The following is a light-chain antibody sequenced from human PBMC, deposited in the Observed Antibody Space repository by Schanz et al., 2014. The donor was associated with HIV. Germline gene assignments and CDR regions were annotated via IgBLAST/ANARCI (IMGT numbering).Light chain of an antibody. CDR3: QRHSNWPSYT. CDR2: GAS. CDR1: QSLTTNY. J-gene: IGKJ2*01. Sequence: ETVLTQSPGSLSLSPGDRATLSCRASQSLTTNYLAWYQQKLGQAPRLLIYGASTRATGIPDRFSGSGSGTDFSLTISSLEPEDFAVYYCQRHSNWPSYTFGQGTKLEIK. V-gene: IGKV3D-20*02.